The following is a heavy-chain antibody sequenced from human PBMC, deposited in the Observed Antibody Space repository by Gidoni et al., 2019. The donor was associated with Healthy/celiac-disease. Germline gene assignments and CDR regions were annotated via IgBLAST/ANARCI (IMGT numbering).Heavy chain of an antibody. J-gene: IGHJ6*02. V-gene: IGHV4-39*01. CDR2: ST. CDR3: ARQGGDHVRAFYYYGMDV. Sequence: STYYNPSLKSRVTISVDTSKNQFSLKLSSVTAADTAVYYCARQGGDHVRAFYYYGMDVWGQGTTVTVSS. D-gene: IGHD4-17*01.